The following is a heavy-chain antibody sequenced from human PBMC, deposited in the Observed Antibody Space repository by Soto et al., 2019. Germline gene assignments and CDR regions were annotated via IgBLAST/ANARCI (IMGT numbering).Heavy chain of an antibody. V-gene: IGHV4-4*02. CDR3: ARDYSVDDFLDA. CDR1: SGSISSSNW. D-gene: IGHD3-3*01. J-gene: IGHJ5*02. Sequence: TSETLSLTCAVSSGSISSSNWWSWVRQPPGKGLEWIGEIYLIGSTNYNPSLKSRVTLSVDKSKTQFSLKLSSVTAADTAVYYCARDYSVDDFLDAWGQGTLVTVSS. CDR2: IYLIGST.